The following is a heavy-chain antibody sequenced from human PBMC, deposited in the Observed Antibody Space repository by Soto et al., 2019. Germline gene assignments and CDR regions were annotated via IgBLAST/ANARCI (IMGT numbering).Heavy chain of an antibody. CDR1: GGSFSGYY. CDR3: ARGGGPDTAMVENWFDP. D-gene: IGHD5-18*01. Sequence: SETLSLTCAVYGGSFSGYYWSWIRQPPGKGLEWIGEINHSGSTNYNPSLKSRVTISVDTSKNQFSLKLSSVTAADTAVYYCARGGGPDTAMVENWFDPWGQGTLVTVSS. J-gene: IGHJ5*02. CDR2: INHSGST. V-gene: IGHV4-34*01.